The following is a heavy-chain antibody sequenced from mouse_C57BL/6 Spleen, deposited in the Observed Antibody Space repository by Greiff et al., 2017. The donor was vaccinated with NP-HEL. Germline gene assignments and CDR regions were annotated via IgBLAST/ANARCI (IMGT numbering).Heavy chain of an antibody. V-gene: IGHV1-61*01. J-gene: IGHJ2*01. CDR2: IYPSDSET. CDR1: GYTFTSYW. CDR3: AREGVYFDY. Sequence: QVHVKQSGAELVRPGSSVKLSCKASGYTFTSYWMDWVKQRPGQGLEWIGNIYPSDSETHYNQKFKDKATLTVDKSSSTAYMQLSSLTSEDSAVYYCAREGVYFDYWGQGTTLTVSS.